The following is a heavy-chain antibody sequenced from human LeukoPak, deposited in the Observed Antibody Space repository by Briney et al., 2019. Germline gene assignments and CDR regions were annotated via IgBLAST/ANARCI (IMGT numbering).Heavy chain of an antibody. V-gene: IGHV3-21*01. CDR2: ISSSSSYI. CDR1: GFTFSSYS. CDR3: ARDNAAAAGTRFDY. D-gene: IGHD6-13*01. Sequence: GGSLRLSRAASGFTFSSYSMNWVRQAPGKGLEWVSSISSSSSYIYYADSVKGRFTISRDNAKNSLYLQMNSLRAEATAVYYCARDNAAAAGTRFDYWGQGTLVTVSS. J-gene: IGHJ4*02.